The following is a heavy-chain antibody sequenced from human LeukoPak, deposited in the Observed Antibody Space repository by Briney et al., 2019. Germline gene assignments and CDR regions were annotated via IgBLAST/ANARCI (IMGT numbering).Heavy chain of an antibody. V-gene: IGHV4-39*01. J-gene: IGHJ5*02. CDR3: ARSAGSQLLSWFDP. CDR1: GGSISSSSYY. Sequence: SETLSLTCTVSGGSISSSSYYWDWIHQPPGKGLEWIGSIYYSGSTYYNPSLKSRVTISVDTSKNQFSLKLNSVTAADTALCYCARSAGSQLLSWFDPWGQGTLVTVSS. CDR2: IYYSGST. D-gene: IGHD2-2*01.